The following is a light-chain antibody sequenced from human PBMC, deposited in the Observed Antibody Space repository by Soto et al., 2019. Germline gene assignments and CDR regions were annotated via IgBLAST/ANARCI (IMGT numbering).Light chain of an antibody. CDR3: QYYDSRTVV. CDR1: SGSIASNY. Sequence: NFMLTQPHSVSESPGKTVTISCTRSSGSIASNYVQWYQQRPGSAPTTVIYEDKQRPSGVPDRFSGSTDGSSNSASLTIYGLQNDDEGDYYCQYYDSRTVVFGGGTKLTVL. V-gene: IGLV6-57*04. CDR2: EDK. J-gene: IGLJ2*01.